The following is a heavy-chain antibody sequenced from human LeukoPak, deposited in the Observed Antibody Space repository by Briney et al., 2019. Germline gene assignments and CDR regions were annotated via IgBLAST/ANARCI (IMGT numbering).Heavy chain of an antibody. J-gene: IGHJ3*02. Sequence: SETLSLTCTVSGGSISSYYWSWIRQPPGKGLEWIGYIYHSGSTDYNPSLKSRVTISVDTSKNQFSLKLSSVTAADTAVYYCAREDSSGWDAFDIWGQGTMVTVSS. CDR1: GGSISSYY. CDR2: IYHSGST. CDR3: AREDSSGWDAFDI. V-gene: IGHV4-59*12. D-gene: IGHD6-19*01.